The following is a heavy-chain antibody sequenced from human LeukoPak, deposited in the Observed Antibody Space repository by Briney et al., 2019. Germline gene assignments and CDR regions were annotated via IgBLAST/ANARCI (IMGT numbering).Heavy chain of an antibody. D-gene: IGHD3-10*01. CDR1: GYTFTSYD. J-gene: IGHJ3*02. Sequence: GASVKVSCKASGYTFTSYDINWVRQATGQGLEWMGWMNPNSGNTGYAQKFQGRVTMTRNTSISTAYMELSSLRSEDTAVYYCARLPYTMVRGVDDAFDIWGQGTMVTVSS. CDR3: ARLPYTMVRGVDDAFDI. CDR2: MNPNSGNT. V-gene: IGHV1-8*01.